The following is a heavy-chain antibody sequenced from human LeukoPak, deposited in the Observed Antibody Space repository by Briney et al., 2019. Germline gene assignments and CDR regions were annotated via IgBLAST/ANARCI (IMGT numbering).Heavy chain of an antibody. J-gene: IGHJ6*03. CDR2: IYYSGST. V-gene: IGHV4-39*07. Sequence: ASETLSLTCTVSGGSISSSSYYWGWIRQPPGKGLEWIGSIYYSGSTNYNPSLKSRVTISVDTSKNQFSLKLSSVTAADTAVYYCARVVVGSTSWYYYYYYMDVWGKGTTVTISS. CDR1: GGSISSSSYY. D-gene: IGHD2-2*01. CDR3: ARVVVGSTSWYYYYYYMDV.